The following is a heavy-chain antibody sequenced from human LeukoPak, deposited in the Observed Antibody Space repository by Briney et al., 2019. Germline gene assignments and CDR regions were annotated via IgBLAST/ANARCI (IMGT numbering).Heavy chain of an antibody. CDR2: ISWNSGSI. Sequence: GGSLRLSCAASGFTFDDYAMHWVRQAPGKGLEWVSGISWNSGSIGYADSVKGRFTISRDNSKNTLYLQINSLRAEDSAVYYCANRAAAGTVYWGQGTLVTVSS. CDR1: GFTFDDYA. D-gene: IGHD6-13*01. J-gene: IGHJ4*02. CDR3: ANRAAAGTVY. V-gene: IGHV3-9*01.